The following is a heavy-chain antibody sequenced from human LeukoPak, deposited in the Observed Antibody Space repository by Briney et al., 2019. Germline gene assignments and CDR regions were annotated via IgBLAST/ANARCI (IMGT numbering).Heavy chain of an antibody. Sequence: ASVKVSCKASGGTFSSYAISWVRRAPGQGLEWMGGIIPIFGTANYAQKFQGRVTMTRDTSISTAYMELSRLRSDDTAVYYCARGDILTGYLVYWGQGTLVTVSS. CDR2: IIPIFGTA. CDR1: GGTFSSYA. CDR3: ARGDILTGYLVY. D-gene: IGHD3-9*01. V-gene: IGHV1-69*05. J-gene: IGHJ4*02.